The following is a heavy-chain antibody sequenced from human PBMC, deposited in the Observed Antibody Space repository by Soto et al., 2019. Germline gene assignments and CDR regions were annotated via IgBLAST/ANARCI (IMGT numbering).Heavy chain of an antibody. D-gene: IGHD3-10*01. CDR1: GGSITSSSYY. V-gene: IGHV4-39*01. J-gene: IGHJ4*02. Sequence: QLQLQESGPGLVKPSETLSLTCTVSGGSITSSSYYWGWIRQPPGKGLEWIGSIYYSGSTYYNPSLKSRVTISVDTSKNQFSLKLSSVTAADTAVYYCARPGNYGSGSYLYYLDYWRQGTLVTVSS. CDR3: ARPGNYGSGSYLYYLDY. CDR2: IYYSGST.